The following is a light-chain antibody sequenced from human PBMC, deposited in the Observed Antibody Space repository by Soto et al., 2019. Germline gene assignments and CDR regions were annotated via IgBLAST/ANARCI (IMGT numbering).Light chain of an antibody. CDR3: SLITPSSTVV. V-gene: IGLV2-18*01. J-gene: IGLJ1*01. CDR1: SRDVGRYNR. CDR2: EVR. Sequence: QSALTQPPSVSGSPGQSVTISCTGTSRDVGRYNRVSWYQQPPGTAPKRLIYEVRNRPSGVPDRFSGSRSANTASLTISALQAEAEADYYCSLITPSSTVVFGAGTKATVL.